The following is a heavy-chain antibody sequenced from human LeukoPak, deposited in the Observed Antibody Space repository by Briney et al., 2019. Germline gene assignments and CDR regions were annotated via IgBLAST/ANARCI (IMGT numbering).Heavy chain of an antibody. CDR3: ASSVAAGHYYYGMDV. D-gene: IGHD6-13*01. CDR1: GFTFSSYA. Sequence: GGSLRLSCVVSGFTFSSYAMHWVRQAPGKGLEWVAVISYDGSNKYHADSVKGRFTISRDNSKNTLYLQMNSLRAEDTAVYYCASSVAAGHYYYGMDVWGKGTTVTVSS. V-gene: IGHV3-30*04. CDR2: ISYDGSNK. J-gene: IGHJ6*04.